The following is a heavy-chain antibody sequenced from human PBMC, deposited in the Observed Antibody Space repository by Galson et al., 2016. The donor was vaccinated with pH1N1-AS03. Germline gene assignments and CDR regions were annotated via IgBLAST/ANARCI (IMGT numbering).Heavy chain of an antibody. CDR1: GFTFSDSG. CDR2: ISKDARGK. J-gene: IGHJ5*01. D-gene: IGHD3-10*01. CDR3: AKMLRGITAVGFES. V-gene: IGHV3-30*18. Sequence: SLRLSCAASGFTFSDSGMHWVRQPPGKGLEWVAVISKDARGKFHADSVKGRFTISRDNSNNTVYPHMNSLRTEDTAVYYCAKMLRGITAVGFESWGQGILVIVSS.